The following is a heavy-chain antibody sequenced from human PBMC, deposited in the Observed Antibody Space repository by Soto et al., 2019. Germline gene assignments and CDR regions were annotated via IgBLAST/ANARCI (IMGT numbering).Heavy chain of an antibody. CDR1: GFSLSSGRMS. V-gene: IGHV2-26*01. CDR2: IFSSDAK. D-gene: IGHD1-1*01. CDR3: TQIRGWGWNGANDY. Sequence: QVTLKESGPVLVKPTETLTLTCTVSGFSLSSGRMSVSGIRQPPGKALECLAHIFSSDAKSYSASLKSRLTITKPTAKIQDVLTMTNINTIDTATYYCTQIRGWGWNGANDYWGQGTLVTASS. J-gene: IGHJ4*02.